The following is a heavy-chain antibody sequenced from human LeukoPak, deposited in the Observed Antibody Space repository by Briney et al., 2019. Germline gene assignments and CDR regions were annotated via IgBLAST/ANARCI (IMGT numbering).Heavy chain of an antibody. CDR3: AKDGYSSGSGWFDP. CDR2: ISWNSGSI. J-gene: IGHJ5*02. V-gene: IGHV3-9*01. D-gene: IGHD6-19*01. CDR1: GFTFDDYA. Sequence: GGSLRLSCAASGFTFDDYAMHWVRQAPGKGLEWVSGISWNSGSIGYADPVKGRFTISRDNAKNFLYLQMNSLRAEDTALYYCAKDGYSSGSGWFDPWGQGTLVTVSS.